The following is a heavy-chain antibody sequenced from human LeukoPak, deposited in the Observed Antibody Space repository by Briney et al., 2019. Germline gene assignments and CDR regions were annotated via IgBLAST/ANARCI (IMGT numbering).Heavy chain of an antibody. V-gene: IGHV3-23*01. CDR1: GFTFSSYA. CDR3: AKSNRNIVVVAIPDY. Sequence: GGSLRLSCAASGFTFSSYAMSWVRQAPGKALEWVSAISGSGGSTYYADSVKGRFTISRDNSKNTLYLQMNSLRAEDTAVYYCAKSNRNIVVVAIPDYWGQGTLVTVSS. CDR2: ISGSGGST. D-gene: IGHD2-15*01. J-gene: IGHJ4*02.